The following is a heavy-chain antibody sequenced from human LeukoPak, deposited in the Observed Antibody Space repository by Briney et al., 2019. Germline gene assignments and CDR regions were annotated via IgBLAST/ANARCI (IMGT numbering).Heavy chain of an antibody. CDR2: INHSGST. CDR3: ASRPDCSSTSCHNYYYYGMDV. V-gene: IGHV4-34*01. J-gene: IGHJ6*02. D-gene: IGHD2-2*02. Sequence: SETLSLTCAVYGGSFSGYYWSWIRQPPGKGLEWIGEINHSGSTNYNPSLKRRVTISVDTSKNQFSLKLSSVTAADTAVYYCASRPDCSSTSCHNYYYYGMDVWGQGTTVTVSS. CDR1: GGSFSGYY.